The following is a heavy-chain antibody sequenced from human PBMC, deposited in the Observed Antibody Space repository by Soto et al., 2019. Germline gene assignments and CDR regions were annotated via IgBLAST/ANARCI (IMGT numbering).Heavy chain of an antibody. CDR3: ARTLGYCSGGSCYTDY. CDR1: GSSLSNARKG. CDR2: IFSNDEK. Sequence: SGPTLVNPPESLTLTCTVSGSSLSNARKGVSWIRQPPGKALEWLAHIFSNDEKSYSTSLKSRLTISKDTSKSQVVLTMTNMDPVDTATYYCARTLGYCSGGSCYTDYWGQGTLVTVSS. V-gene: IGHV2-26*01. J-gene: IGHJ4*02. D-gene: IGHD2-15*01.